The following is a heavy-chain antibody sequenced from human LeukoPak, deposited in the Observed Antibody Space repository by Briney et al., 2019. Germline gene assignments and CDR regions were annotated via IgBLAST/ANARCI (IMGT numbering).Heavy chain of an antibody. CDR2: IRNKEYGETT. J-gene: IGHJ3*01. CDR3: SRAVRVSGDAFDF. CDR1: GFTFCDYP. Sequence: GGTLRLSCAPSGFTFCDYPMSWFRQAPGKGVEWVGYIRNKEYGETTEYAACVKGRSTNSRDESESIAYLQIPSLKTDDTGVYYCSRAVRVSGDAFDFWGQGTMVTVSS. V-gene: IGHV3-49*03.